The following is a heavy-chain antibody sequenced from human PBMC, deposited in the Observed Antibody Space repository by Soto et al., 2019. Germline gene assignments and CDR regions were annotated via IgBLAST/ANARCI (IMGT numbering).Heavy chain of an antibody. CDR1: SGSFSGYY. CDR2: ISQSGNT. Sequence: GTLSLTCSIYSGSFSGYYWSWMRQPPGKGLEWIGEISQSGNTNYSPSLKSRVSISIDTSKKQFSLNLASVSAADTAVYYCARAPKVSGSSQTRPDFWGQG. CDR3: ARAPKVSGSSQTRPDF. V-gene: IGHV4-34*01. D-gene: IGHD6-6*01. J-gene: IGHJ4*02.